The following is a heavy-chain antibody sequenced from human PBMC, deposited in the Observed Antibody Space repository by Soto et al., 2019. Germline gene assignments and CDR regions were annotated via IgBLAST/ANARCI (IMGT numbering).Heavy chain of an antibody. CDR1: GASVSGDGSY. CDR2: IHNSGST. CDR3: ARDLGSEQWFFDN. J-gene: IGHJ4*02. V-gene: IGHV4-31*03. Sequence: QVQLQESGPGLVKPSQTLSLTCLVSGASVSGDGSYCSWIRQHPGKGLELIGYIHNSGSTYSNPSLENRVAMSIDTSKNPFSLRLSSVSAADSAVYFCARDLGSEQWFFDNWGQGILVTVSS. D-gene: IGHD6-19*01.